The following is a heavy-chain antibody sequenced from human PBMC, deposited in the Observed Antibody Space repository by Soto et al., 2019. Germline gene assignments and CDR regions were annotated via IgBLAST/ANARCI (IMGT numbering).Heavy chain of an antibody. CDR1: GGSIKSLH. CDR3: ARGGERSWIQLWS. CDR2: IYYSGST. J-gene: IGHJ5*02. D-gene: IGHD5-18*01. Sequence: QGQLPGAGPRLVEPSETLSLHLHVPGGSIKSLHLGWVPQPPGEGLEWIGYIYYSGSTNYNPSLKSRVTISVDTSKNQFSLKLSSVTAADTAVYYCARGGERSWIQLWSWGQGTLVTVSS. V-gene: IGHV4-59*08.